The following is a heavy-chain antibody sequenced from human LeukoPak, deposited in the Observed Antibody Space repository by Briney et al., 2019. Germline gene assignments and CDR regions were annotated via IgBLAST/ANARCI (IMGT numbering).Heavy chain of an antibody. D-gene: IGHD5-12*01. CDR3: AREASPLGYSGYFDY. Sequence: ASVKVSCKASGYTFTGYYMHWVRQAPGQGLEWMGWINPNSGGTNYAQKFQGRVTMTRDTSISTAYMELSRLRSDDTAVYYCAREASPLGYSGYFDYWGQGTLDTVSS. CDR1: GYTFTGYY. CDR2: INPNSGGT. J-gene: IGHJ4*02. V-gene: IGHV1-2*02.